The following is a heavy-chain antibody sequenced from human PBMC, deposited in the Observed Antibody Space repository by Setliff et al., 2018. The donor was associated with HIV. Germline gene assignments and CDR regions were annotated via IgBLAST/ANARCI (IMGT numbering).Heavy chain of an antibody. CDR1: GGSFSGYY. D-gene: IGHD6-19*01. V-gene: IGHV4-34*01. CDR3: ARQFRYPGIAVAGIDY. Sequence: SETLSLTCAVYGGSFSGYYWSWIRQPPGKGLEWIGEINHSGSAYYTPSLKSRVTISVDTSKNQFSLRLSSVTAADTAIYYCARQFRYPGIAVAGIDYWGQGTLVTVSS. J-gene: IGHJ4*02. CDR2: INHSGSA.